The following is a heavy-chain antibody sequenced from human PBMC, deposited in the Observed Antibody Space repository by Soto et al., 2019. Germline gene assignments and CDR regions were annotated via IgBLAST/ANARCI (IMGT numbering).Heavy chain of an antibody. CDR3: ARSSFTAVDY. V-gene: IGHV1-3*01. D-gene: IGHD5-18*01. CDR2: INVNNDNT. J-gene: IGHJ4*02. CDR1: GYTFTSHT. Sequence: QVQLVQSGTEVKKPGASVKISCKASGYTFTSHTIHWVRQAPGQRLEWMAWINVNNDNTKYSHKFQGRVTLTIDTPASTVYMNLSSLRSEDTAVYYCARSSFTAVDYWGQGTLVSVSS.